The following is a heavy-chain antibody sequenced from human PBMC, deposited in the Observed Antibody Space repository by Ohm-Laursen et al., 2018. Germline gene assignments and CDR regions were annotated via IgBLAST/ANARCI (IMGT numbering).Heavy chain of an antibody. J-gene: IGHJ4*02. Sequence: SLRLSCSASGFTFSSYAMHWVRQAPGKGLEWVSIIYSGGSTSYADSVKGRFTISRDNFKNTLYLQLNSLRAEDTAVYYCARGYLDSSIGNWGQGTLVTVSS. CDR3: ARGYLDSSIGN. V-gene: IGHV3-53*01. CDR2: IYSGGST. CDR1: GFTFSSYA. D-gene: IGHD3-3*02.